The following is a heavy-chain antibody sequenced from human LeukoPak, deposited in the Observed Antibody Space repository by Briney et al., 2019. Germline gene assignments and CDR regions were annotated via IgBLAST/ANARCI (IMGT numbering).Heavy chain of an antibody. CDR1: GGTFSSFA. V-gene: IGHV1-69*06. D-gene: IGHD6-13*01. Sequence: ASVKVSCKASGGTFSSFAISWVRQAPGQGLEWMGGIIPIFGTANYAQKFQGRVTITADKSTSTAYMELSSLRSEDTAVYYCAITQLLGYSSSWPFDYWGQGTLVTVSS. CDR3: AITQLLGYSSSWPFDY. J-gene: IGHJ4*02. CDR2: IIPIFGTA.